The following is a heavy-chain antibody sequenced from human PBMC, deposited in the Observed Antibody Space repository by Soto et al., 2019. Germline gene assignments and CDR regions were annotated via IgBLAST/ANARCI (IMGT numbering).Heavy chain of an antibody. V-gene: IGHV3-64D*06. Sequence: PVGSLRLSCSASGFTFSIYAMHWVRQAPGKGLEYVSTVSTNGGTSYYAVSVKGRFTISRDNSRNTLYLQMNSLRPEDTAVYYCVKDRAPRDGYKTQPGSWGLGTLVTVSS. CDR1: GFTFSIYA. J-gene: IGHJ5*02. CDR2: VSTNGGTS. CDR3: VKDRAPRDGYKTQPGS. D-gene: IGHD5-12*01.